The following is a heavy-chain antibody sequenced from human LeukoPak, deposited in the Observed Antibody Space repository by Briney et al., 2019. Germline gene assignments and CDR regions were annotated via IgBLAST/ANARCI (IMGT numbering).Heavy chain of an antibody. Sequence: PSETLSLTCAVSGGSIRSYYWSWIWQPPGKGLEWIGYIYYIGGTNYNPSLKSRVTISVDTSKNQISRNLRCAAAAHTARRCRARFTRSRDLQQLVLGTSGRNSGVDFWGQGNLVPVS. CDR1: GGSIRSYY. V-gene: IGHV4-59*01. D-gene: IGHD6-6*01. CDR3: ARFTRSRDLQQLVLGTSGRNSGVDF. J-gene: IGHJ4*02. CDR2: IYYIGGT.